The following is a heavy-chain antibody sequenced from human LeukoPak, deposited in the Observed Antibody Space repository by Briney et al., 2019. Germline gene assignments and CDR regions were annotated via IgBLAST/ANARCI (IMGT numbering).Heavy chain of an antibody. Sequence: PSETLSLTCTVSGGSISSGGYYWSWIRQPPGKGLEWIGYIYHSGSTYYNPSLKSRVTISVDRSKNQFSLKLSSVTAADTAVYYCASRYSSSSLGYFQHWGQGTLVTVSS. CDR3: ASRYSSSSLGYFQH. CDR1: GGSISSGGYY. D-gene: IGHD6-6*01. V-gene: IGHV4-30-2*01. CDR2: IYHSGST. J-gene: IGHJ1*01.